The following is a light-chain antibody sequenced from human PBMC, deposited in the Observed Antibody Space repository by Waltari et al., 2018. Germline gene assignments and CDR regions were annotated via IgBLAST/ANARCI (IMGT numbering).Light chain of an antibody. Sequence: ETALTQSPGTLSSSPRERATLSSRASQSVSSSYLAFYQQKPGQAPRVLIYGASSRATGVPDRFSGSGSETDFTHTICRLEPEDFAVDYCQQYGSTAPGDFEQGTRLEMK. J-gene: IGKJ5*01. CDR1: QSVSSSY. V-gene: IGKV3-20*01. CDR3: QQYGSTAPGD. CDR2: GAS.